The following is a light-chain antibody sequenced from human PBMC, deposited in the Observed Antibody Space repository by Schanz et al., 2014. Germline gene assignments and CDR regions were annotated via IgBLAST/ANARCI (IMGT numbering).Light chain of an antibody. CDR2: DAT. J-gene: IGKJ2*01. CDR1: QSVASN. Sequence: IVMTQSPATLSVSPGERVTLSCRASQSVASNLAWYQHKTGQAPRLLIYDATNRATGLPARFSGSGSGTDFTLTISSLQPEDFATYYCQQSYNTPYTFGQGTKLEIK. CDR3: QQSYNTPYT. V-gene: IGKV3D-15*01.